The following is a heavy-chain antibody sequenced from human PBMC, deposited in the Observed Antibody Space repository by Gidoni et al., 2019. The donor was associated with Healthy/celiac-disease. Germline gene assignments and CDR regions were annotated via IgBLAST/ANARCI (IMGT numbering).Heavy chain of an antibody. CDR2: ISAYNGNT. J-gene: IGHJ3*02. D-gene: IGHD4-17*01. CDR3: AREHDYGDPNDAFDI. V-gene: IGHV1-18*01. CDR1: GYTFTSYG. Sequence: QVQLVPSGAEVKKPGASVTVSCKASGYTFTSYGISWVRQAPGQGLEWMGWISAYNGNTNYAQKIQGRVTMTTDTSTSTAYMELRSLRSDDTAVYYCAREHDYGDPNDAFDIWGQGTMVTVSS.